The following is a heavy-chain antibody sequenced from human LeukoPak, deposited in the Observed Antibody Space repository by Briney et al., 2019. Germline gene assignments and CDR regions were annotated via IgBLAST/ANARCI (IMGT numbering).Heavy chain of an antibody. Sequence: ASVKVSCKASGYTFTSFYMHWVRQAPGQGLEWMGIINPRGGSTTSAQKFQGRVTLTRDTSTTTVYMELSSLRSEDTAVYYCARDYHGSGSLTTFDYWGQGTLVTVSS. J-gene: IGHJ4*02. V-gene: IGHV1-46*01. CDR2: INPRGGST. CDR1: GYTFTSFY. D-gene: IGHD3-10*01. CDR3: ARDYHGSGSLTTFDY.